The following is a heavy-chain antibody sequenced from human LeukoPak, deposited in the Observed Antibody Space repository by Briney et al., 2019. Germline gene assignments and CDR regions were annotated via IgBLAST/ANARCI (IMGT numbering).Heavy chain of an antibody. CDR1: GGSISSGGYY. CDR2: IYYSGST. D-gene: IGHD4-11*01. V-gene: IGHV4-31*03. CDR3: AREMTTTRYFDL. J-gene: IGHJ2*01. Sequence: SETLSLTCTVSGGSISSGGYYWSWLRHHPGKGVEWIGYIYYSGSTYYNPSLKSRVTISVDTSKKHFSLKLSSVTATDTAVYYCAREMTTTRYFDLWGRGTLVTVSS.